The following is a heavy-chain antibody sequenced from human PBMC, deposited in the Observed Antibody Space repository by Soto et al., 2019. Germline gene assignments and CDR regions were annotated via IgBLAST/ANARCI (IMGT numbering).Heavy chain of an antibody. CDR1: GGTFSSYA. V-gene: IGHV1-69*13. Sequence: SVKVSCKASGGTFSSYAISWVRQAPGQGLEWMGGIIPISGTANYAQKFQGRVTITADESTSSAYMELSSLRSEDTAVYYCARVPIYYYDSSGHHAFDIWGQGTMVTVSS. J-gene: IGHJ3*02. D-gene: IGHD3-22*01. CDR2: IIPISGTA. CDR3: ARVPIYYYDSSGHHAFDI.